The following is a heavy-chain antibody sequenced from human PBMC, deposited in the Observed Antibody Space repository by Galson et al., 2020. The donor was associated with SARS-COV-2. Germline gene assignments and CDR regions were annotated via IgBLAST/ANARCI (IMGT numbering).Heavy chain of an antibody. V-gene: IGHV1-18*01. D-gene: IGHD3-9*01. Sequence: GASVKVSCKTSGYTFSDYGISWVRQAPGQGLEWMGWISGYNGHTIYAQKFQGRVSMITDTSTATVYMELRHLRSDDTATYYCARCPYDIYSGVDYWGQGTLVTVSS. CDR2: ISGYNGHT. CDR1: GYTFSDYG. J-gene: IGHJ4*02. CDR3: ARCPYDIYSGVDY.